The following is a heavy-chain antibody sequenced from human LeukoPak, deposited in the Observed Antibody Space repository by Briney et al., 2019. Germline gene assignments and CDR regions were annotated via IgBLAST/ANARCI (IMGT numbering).Heavy chain of an antibody. CDR2: IGTAGDT. D-gene: IGHD5-18*01. V-gene: IGHV3-13*01. J-gene: IGHJ6*03. CDR1: GFTFSSYY. Sequence: GGSLSLSCAASGFTFSSYYMHWVRQAAGNGLEWVSTIGTAGDTYYLDSVKARLTISIENYKNPWDLPMNSLSAGATPVCYCARGGDFGYSCGGYYYMDVWGRGPTVSVFS. CDR3: ARGGDFGYSCGGYYYMDV.